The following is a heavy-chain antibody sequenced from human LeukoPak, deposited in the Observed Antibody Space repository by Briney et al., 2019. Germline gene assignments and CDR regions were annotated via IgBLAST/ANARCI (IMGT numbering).Heavy chain of an antibody. D-gene: IGHD5-12*01. CDR3: ARDLGGVATYYGMDV. CDR2: IYYSGST. V-gene: IGHV4-61*01. Sequence: SETLSLTCSVSGGSVSTGSYYWSWIRQPPGKGLEWIGYIYYSGSTNSNPSLKSRVTISVDTSKKQFSLKLSSVTAADTAVYYCARDLGGVATYYGMDVWGKGTTVTVSS. J-gene: IGHJ6*04. CDR1: GGSVSTGSYY.